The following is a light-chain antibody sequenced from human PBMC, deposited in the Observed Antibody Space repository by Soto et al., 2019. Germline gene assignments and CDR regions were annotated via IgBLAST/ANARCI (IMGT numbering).Light chain of an antibody. Sequence: EIVLTQSPGTLSLSPGERATLSCRASQSVSSSYLAWYQQKPGKAPRLLINGASSRATGIPDRFSDSGSGTDFTLTISRLEPEVFAVYYCQQYCSSPRWTFGQGTKVEI. J-gene: IGKJ1*01. CDR1: QSVSSSY. CDR3: QQYCSSPRWT. CDR2: GAS. V-gene: IGKV3-20*01.